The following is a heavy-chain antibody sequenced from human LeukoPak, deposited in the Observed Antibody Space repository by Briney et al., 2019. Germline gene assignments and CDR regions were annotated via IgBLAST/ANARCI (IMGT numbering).Heavy chain of an antibody. Sequence: GESLKISCKGSGYSLTSYWIGWVRQMPGKGLEWMGIIYPGDSDTRYSPSFQGQVTISADKSISTAYLQWSSLKASDTAMYYCARRSVVVVAATQDLAYYFDYWGQGTLVTVSS. CDR3: ARRSVVVVAATQDLAYYFDY. J-gene: IGHJ4*02. CDR1: GYSLTSYW. CDR2: IYPGDSDT. D-gene: IGHD2-15*01. V-gene: IGHV5-51*01.